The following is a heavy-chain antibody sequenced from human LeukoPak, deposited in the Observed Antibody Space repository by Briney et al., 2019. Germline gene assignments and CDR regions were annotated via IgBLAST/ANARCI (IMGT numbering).Heavy chain of an antibody. CDR2: IYPGDSDT. V-gene: IGHV5-51*01. CDR3: ARHPAGVVDYFDY. CDR1: GYSFTSYW. J-gene: IGHJ4*02. D-gene: IGHD2-15*01. Sequence: GGSLKISCKGSGYSFTSYWIGWVRQVPGKGLEWMGIIYPGDSDTRYSPSFQGQVTVSADKSINTAYLQWSSLKASDTAMYYCARHPAGVVDYFDYWGQGTLVTVSS.